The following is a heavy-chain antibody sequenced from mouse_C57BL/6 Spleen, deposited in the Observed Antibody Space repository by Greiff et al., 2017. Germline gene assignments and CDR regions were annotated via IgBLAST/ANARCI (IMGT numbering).Heavy chain of an antibody. J-gene: IGHJ4*01. Sequence: EVKVVESGGGLVKPGGSLKLSCAASGFTFSDYGMHWVRQAPEKGLEWVAYISSGSSTNYYADTVKGRFTISRDNAKNTLFLQMTSLRSEDTAMYYCATDLFYALDYWGQGTSVTVSS. CDR3: ATDLFYALDY. CDR2: ISSGSSTN. CDR1: GFTFSDYG. V-gene: IGHV5-17*01.